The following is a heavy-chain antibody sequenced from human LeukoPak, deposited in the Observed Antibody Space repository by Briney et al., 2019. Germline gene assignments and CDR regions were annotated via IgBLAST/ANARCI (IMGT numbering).Heavy chain of an antibody. J-gene: IGHJ4*02. D-gene: IGHD2-8*02. V-gene: IGHV3-49*03. Sequence: QPGGSLRLSCSSSGFTFGDFGMSWFRRAPGKGPEWVGFIRSKVYGGATEYAASVKGRFIISRDDSKSIAYLQMNSLETEDTAVYYCSRSRRVLCTGACYSFDYWGQGTLVTVSS. CDR1: GFTFGDFG. CDR3: SRSRRVLCTGACYSFDY. CDR2: IRSKVYGGAT.